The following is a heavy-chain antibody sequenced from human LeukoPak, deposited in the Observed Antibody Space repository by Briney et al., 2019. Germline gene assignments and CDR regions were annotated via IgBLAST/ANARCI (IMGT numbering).Heavy chain of an antibody. D-gene: IGHD2-2*01. J-gene: IGHJ4*02. CDR3: ASPGVQYCSSTSCYYFDY. Sequence: KPSETLSLTCTVSGGSISSSSYYWGWIRQPPGKGLEWIGSIYYSGSTYYNPSLKSRVTISVDTSKNQFSLKLSSVTAADTAVYYCASPGVQYCSSTSCYYFDYWGQGTLVTVSS. CDR1: GGSISSSSYY. V-gene: IGHV4-39*01. CDR2: IYYSGST.